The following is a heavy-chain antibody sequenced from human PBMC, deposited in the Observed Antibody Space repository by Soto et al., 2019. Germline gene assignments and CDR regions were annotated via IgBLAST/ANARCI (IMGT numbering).Heavy chain of an antibody. CDR2: IWYDGSNK. V-gene: IGHV3-33*01. Sequence: PGGSLRLSCAASGFTFSSYGMHWVRQAPGKGLEWVTVIWYDGSNKYYADSVKGRFTISRDNSKNTMYLQMNSLRAEDTAVYYCARVEGIAVADPGLFDYWGQGTLVTVSS. CDR1: GFTFSSYG. CDR3: ARVEGIAVADPGLFDY. J-gene: IGHJ4*02. D-gene: IGHD6-19*01.